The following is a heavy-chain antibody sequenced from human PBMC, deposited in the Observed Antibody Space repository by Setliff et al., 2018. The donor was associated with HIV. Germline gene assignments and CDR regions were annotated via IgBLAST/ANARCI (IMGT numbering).Heavy chain of an antibody. J-gene: IGHJ4*02. CDR2: IYYSGST. CDR1: GDSISSSSYY. D-gene: IGHD6-19*01. CDR3: VRLTGISSGWYGGGYYFDY. V-gene: IGHV4-39*01. Sequence: PSETLSLTCTVSGDSISSSSYYWGWIRQPPGKGLEWIGSIYYSGSTHYNPSLQSRVTVSVDTSKNQFSLKLSSVTAADTAVYYCVRLTGISSGWYGGGYYFDYWGRGTLVTVSS.